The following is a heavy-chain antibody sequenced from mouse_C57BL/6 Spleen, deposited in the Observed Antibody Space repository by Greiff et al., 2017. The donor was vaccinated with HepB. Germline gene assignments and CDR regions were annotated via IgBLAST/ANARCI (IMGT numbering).Heavy chain of an antibody. CDR2: IDPSDSYT. CDR1: GYTFTSYW. J-gene: IGHJ4*01. Sequence: QVQLQQPGAELVMPGASVKLSCKASGYTFTSYWMHWVKQRPGQGLEWIGEIDPSDSYTNYNQKFKGKSTLTVDQSSSTAYMQLSSLTSEDSAVYYCAIYYYGSSYMDYWGQGTSVTVSS. CDR3: AIYYYGSSYMDY. D-gene: IGHD1-1*01. V-gene: IGHV1-69*01.